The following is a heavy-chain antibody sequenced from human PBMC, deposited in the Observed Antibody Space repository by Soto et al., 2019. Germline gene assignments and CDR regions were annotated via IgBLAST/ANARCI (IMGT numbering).Heavy chain of an antibody. V-gene: IGHV4-34*01. Sequence: PSETLSLTCAVYGGSFSGYYWSWIRQPPGKGLEWIGEINHSGSTNYNPSLKSRVTISVDTSKNQFSLKLSSVTAADTAVYYCARGPSVVLMVYARGPWLPWGQGTLVTVYS. CDR2: INHSGST. J-gene: IGHJ5*02. CDR3: ARGPSVVLMVYARGPWLP. D-gene: IGHD2-8*01. CDR1: GGSFSGYY.